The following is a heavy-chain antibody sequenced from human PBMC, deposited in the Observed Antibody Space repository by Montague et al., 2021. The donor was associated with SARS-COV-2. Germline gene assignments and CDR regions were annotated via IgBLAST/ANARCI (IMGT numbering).Heavy chain of an antibody. Sequence: SETLSLTCSVSSGSIISSGYYWGWIRQPPGKELEWIGNIYYSGTTYSNPSLQTRGTISVDTSKNHLSLSLSAVTAADTDVYFCARGMIWGVTTPFDYWGQGSQVTVSS. CDR3: ARGMIWGVTTPFDY. CDR1: SGSIISSGYY. V-gene: IGHV4-39*02. J-gene: IGHJ4*02. D-gene: IGHD3-10*01. CDR2: IYYSGTT.